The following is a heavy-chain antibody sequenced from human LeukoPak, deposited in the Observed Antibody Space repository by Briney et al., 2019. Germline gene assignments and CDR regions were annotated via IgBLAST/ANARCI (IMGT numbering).Heavy chain of an antibody. CDR2: IYSGGST. D-gene: IGHD1-26*01. V-gene: IGHV3-53*01. CDR3: ARNVGY. J-gene: IGHJ4*02. Sequence: GGSLRLSCAVSGLTVSNNYMSWVRQAPGKGLEWVSVIYSGGSTYYADSVKGRFTISRDNSKNTVYLQMNSLRDEDTAVYYCARNVGYWGQGTLVTVPS. CDR1: GLTVSNNY.